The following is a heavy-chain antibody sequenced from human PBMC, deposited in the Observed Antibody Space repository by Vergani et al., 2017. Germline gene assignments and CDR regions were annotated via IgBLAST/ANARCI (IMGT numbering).Heavy chain of an antibody. CDR1: GFTFSSYA. CDR3: AKGFGFGYCSGGSCSDAFDI. CDR2: ISGSGGST. J-gene: IGHJ3*02. Sequence: EVQLLESGGGLVQPGGSLRLSCAASGFTFSSYAMSWVRQAPGKGLEWVSAISGSGGSTYYADSVKGRFTISRDNSKNTLYLQMNSLRAEDTAGYYCAKGFGFGYCSGGSCSDAFDIWGQGTMVTVSS. V-gene: IGHV3-23*01. D-gene: IGHD2-15*01.